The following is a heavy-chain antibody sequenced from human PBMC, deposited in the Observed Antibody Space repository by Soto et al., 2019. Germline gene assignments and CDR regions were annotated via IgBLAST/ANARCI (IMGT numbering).Heavy chain of an antibody. CDR3: AKHDFWTLYNTGLDS. V-gene: IGHV3-23*01. J-gene: IGHJ4*02. CDR2: ISGSGGDT. Sequence: GGSLRLSCSASGFTFTSYAMSWVRQAPGKGLQWVSGISGSGGDTKSADSVKGRFTISRDNFKNILYLQMNSLRAEDTAVYYCAKHDFWTLYNTGLDSWGQGTLVTVSS. D-gene: IGHD3-3*01. CDR1: GFTFTSYA.